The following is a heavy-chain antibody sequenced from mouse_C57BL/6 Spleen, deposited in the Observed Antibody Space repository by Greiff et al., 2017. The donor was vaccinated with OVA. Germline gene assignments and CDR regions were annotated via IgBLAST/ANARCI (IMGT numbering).Heavy chain of an antibody. CDR1: GYTLTSYW. D-gene: IGHD2-1*01. V-gene: IGHV1-64*01. Sequence: QVQLQQPGAELVKPGASVKLSCKASGYTLTSYWMHWVKQRPGQGLEWIGMIHPNSGSTNYNEKFKSKATLTVDKSSSTAYMQLSSLTSEDSAVYYCAREGGNYVGWYFDVWGTGTTVTVSS. CDR3: AREGGNYVGWYFDV. J-gene: IGHJ1*03. CDR2: IHPNSGST.